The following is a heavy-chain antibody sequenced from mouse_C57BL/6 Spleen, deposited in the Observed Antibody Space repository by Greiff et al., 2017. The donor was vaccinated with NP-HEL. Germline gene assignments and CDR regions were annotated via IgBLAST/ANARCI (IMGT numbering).Heavy chain of an antibody. CDR1: GYTFTSYW. CDR2: IDPSDSYT. D-gene: IGHD2-4*01. J-gene: IGHJ4*01. Sequence: QVQLKQSGAELVMPGASVKLSCKASGYTFTSYWMHWVKQRPGQGLEWIGEIDPSDSYTNYNQKFKGKSTLTVDKSSSTAYMQLSSLTSEDSAVYYCARARDYDSSMDYWGQGTSVTVSS. V-gene: IGHV1-69*01. CDR3: ARARDYDSSMDY.